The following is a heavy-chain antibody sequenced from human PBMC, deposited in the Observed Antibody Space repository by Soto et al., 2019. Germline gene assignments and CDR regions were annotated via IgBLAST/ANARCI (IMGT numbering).Heavy chain of an antibody. D-gene: IGHD4-4*01. CDR1: GFTFSSYA. J-gene: IGHJ5*02. Sequence: EVQLLESGGGLVQPGGSLRLSCAASGFTFSSYAMSWVRQAPGKGLEWVSGISGSGGSTYYADSVKCRFTISRDNSKNTLYLQMNSLRAEDTAVYYCAKSLTTAQEFDPWGQGTLVTVSS. V-gene: IGHV3-23*01. CDR3: AKSLTTAQEFDP. CDR2: ISGSGGST.